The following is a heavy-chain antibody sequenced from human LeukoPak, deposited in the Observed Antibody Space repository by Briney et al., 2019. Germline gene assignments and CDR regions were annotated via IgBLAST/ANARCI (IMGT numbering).Heavy chain of an antibody. Sequence: SETLSLTCAVYGGSFSGYYWSWIRQPPGKGLEWIGEINHSGSTNYNPSLKSRVTISVDTSKNQFSLKLSSVTAADTAVYYCARGIYYGSGSYPSPSDYWGQGTLVTVSS. J-gene: IGHJ4*02. V-gene: IGHV4-34*01. CDR3: ARGIYYGSGSYPSPSDY. CDR1: GGSFSGYY. CDR2: INHSGST. D-gene: IGHD3-10*01.